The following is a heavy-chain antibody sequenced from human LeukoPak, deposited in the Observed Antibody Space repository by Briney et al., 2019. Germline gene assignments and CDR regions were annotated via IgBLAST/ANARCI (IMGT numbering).Heavy chain of an antibody. CDR3: ARDGGATAPRFDY. CDR2: IWYDGSNK. D-gene: IGHD1-26*01. V-gene: IGHV3-33*01. CDR1: GFTFSSYG. J-gene: IGHJ4*02. Sequence: GGSLRLSCAASGFTFSSYGMHWVRQAPGKGLEWVAVIWYDGSNKYYADSVKGRFTISRDNSKNTLYLQMNSLRAKDTAVYYCARDGGATAPRFDYWGQGTLVTVSS.